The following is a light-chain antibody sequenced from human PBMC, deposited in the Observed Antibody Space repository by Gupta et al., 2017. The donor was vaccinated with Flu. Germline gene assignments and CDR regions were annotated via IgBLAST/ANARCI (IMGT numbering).Light chain of an antibody. V-gene: IGLV6-57*01. J-gene: IGLJ3*02. CDR2: ENN. CDR3: QSLHSSSWL. Sequence: NFVLTQPHSESESPGKTITISCTRSSGSIAGNHVQWYQQRPGSSPITVIFENNHRPSDVPDRFSGSIDPSSTSATLTISGLKTDGDDDYYCQSLHSSSWLFGGGTKLTVL. CDR1: SGSIAGNH.